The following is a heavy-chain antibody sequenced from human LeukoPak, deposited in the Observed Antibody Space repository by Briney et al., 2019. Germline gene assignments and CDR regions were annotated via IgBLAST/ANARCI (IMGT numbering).Heavy chain of an antibody. V-gene: IGHV3-30*18. J-gene: IGHJ4*02. CDR2: ISYDASYE. CDR3: AKDLIVSGTATILDY. Sequence: GGSLRLSCAASGFTFSSYGMHWVRQAPGKGLEWVAVISYDASYENYADSVKGRFTISRDNSKNTLYLQMNSLRAEDTAVYYCAKDLIVSGTATILDYWGQGTLVTVSS. D-gene: IGHD5-24*01. CDR1: GFTFSSYG.